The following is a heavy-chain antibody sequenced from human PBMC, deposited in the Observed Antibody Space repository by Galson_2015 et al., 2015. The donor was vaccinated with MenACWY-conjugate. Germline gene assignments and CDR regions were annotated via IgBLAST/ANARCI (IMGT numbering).Heavy chain of an antibody. Sequence: SPRLSCAASGFTFSTYAISWVRRAPGKGLEWVSTISGVIGTTYQADSVKGRFTISRDDSKNTLYLQMNNLRAEDTALYICAKADKQTCYGATCYYFDSWGQGTQVTVSS. J-gene: IGHJ4*02. V-gene: IGHV3-23*01. CDR2: ISGVIGTT. D-gene: IGHD4/OR15-4a*01. CDR1: GFTFSTYA. CDR3: AKADKQTCYGATCYYFDS.